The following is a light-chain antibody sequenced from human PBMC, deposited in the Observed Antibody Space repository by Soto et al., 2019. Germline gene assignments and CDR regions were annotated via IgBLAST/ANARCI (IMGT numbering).Light chain of an antibody. V-gene: IGKV3-20*01. CDR2: GAS. Sequence: EIVLTQSPGTLSLSPGEIATLSCRASQSVSSSYLGWYQQKPGQAPRLLISGASSRATGIPDRFSGSGSGTDFTLTISRLEPEDFAVYYCQQYGSSPLTFGGGTKVEIK. CDR3: QQYGSSPLT. CDR1: QSVSSSY. J-gene: IGKJ4*01.